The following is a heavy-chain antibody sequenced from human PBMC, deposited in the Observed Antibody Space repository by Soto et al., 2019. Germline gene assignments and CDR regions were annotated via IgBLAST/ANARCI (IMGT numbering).Heavy chain of an antibody. J-gene: IGHJ4*02. Sequence: QLQLQESGPGLVKPSETLSLTCTVSGGSISSSSYYWGWIRQPPGKGLEWIGSIYYSGSTYYNPSLKSRVTISVDTSKNQFSLKLSSVTAADTAVYYCARHGAEIAAAGTGFDYWGQGTLVTVSS. V-gene: IGHV4-39*01. CDR3: ARHGAEIAAAGTGFDY. CDR2: IYYSGST. D-gene: IGHD6-13*01. CDR1: GGSISSSSYY.